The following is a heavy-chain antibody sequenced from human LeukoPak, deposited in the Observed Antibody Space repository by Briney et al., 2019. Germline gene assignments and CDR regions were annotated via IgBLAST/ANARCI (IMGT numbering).Heavy chain of an antibody. V-gene: IGHV1-8*03. D-gene: IGHD2-15*01. CDR1: GYTFTSYD. J-gene: IGHJ4*02. CDR2: MNPNSGNT. Sequence: ASVKVSCKASGYTFTSYDINWVRQATRQGLEWMGWMNPNSGNTGYAQKFQGRVTITRNTSISTAYMELSSLRSEDTAVYYCARGRYCSGGSCYQRLDYWGQGTLVTVSS. CDR3: ARGRYCSGGSCYQRLDY.